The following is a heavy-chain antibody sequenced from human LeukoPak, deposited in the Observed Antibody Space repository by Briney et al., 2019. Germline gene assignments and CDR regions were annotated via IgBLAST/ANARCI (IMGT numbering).Heavy chain of an antibody. Sequence: PGGSLRLSCAASGFTFSSYSMNWVRQAPGKGLEWVSSISSSSSYIYYADSVKGRFTISRDNAKNSLYLQMNSLRAEDTAVYYCARDLNAVGITGTTGAFDIWGQGTMVTVSS. V-gene: IGHV3-21*01. D-gene: IGHD1-7*01. CDR2: ISSSSSYI. CDR3: ARDLNAVGITGTTGAFDI. CDR1: GFTFSSYS. J-gene: IGHJ3*02.